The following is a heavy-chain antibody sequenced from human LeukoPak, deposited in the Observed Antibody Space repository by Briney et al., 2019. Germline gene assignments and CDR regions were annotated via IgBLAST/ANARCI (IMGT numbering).Heavy chain of an antibody. J-gene: IGHJ3*02. Sequence: PGGSLRLSCAASGFTFSSYGMNWVRQAPGKGLEWVSYITSGSTSIYYADSVKGRFTISRDNAKNLLYLQMNSLRAEDTAVYFCARLSSWVFEIWGQGTMVTVSS. CDR1: GFTFSSYG. CDR3: ARLSSWVFEI. D-gene: IGHD3-16*01. V-gene: IGHV3-48*01. CDR2: ITSGSTSI.